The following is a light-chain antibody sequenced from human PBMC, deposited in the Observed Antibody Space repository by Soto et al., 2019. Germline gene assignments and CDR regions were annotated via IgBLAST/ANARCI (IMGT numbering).Light chain of an antibody. CDR2: DVS. J-gene: IGLJ1*01. CDR1: SSDVGGYNY. Sequence: QSVLTQPASVSGSPGQSITSSCTGTSSDVGGYNYVSWYQHHPGKAPKPLIYDVSNRPSGISNRFSGSKSDNTASLTISGLQPEDEADYYCSSYTTSNTRQIVFGTGTKVTV. V-gene: IGLV2-14*03. CDR3: SSYTTSNTRQIV.